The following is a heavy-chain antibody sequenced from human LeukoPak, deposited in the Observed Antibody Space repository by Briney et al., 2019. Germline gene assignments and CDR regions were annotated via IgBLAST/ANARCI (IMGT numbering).Heavy chain of an antibody. V-gene: IGHV1-24*01. Sequence: ASVKVSCTVSGYTLTELSMHWVRQAPGKGLEWMGGFDPEDGETIYAQKFQGRVTMTEDTSTDTAYMELSSLRSEDTAVYYCATAPGGGYYWGAFDYWGQGTLVTVSS. CDR3: ATAPGGGYYWGAFDY. CDR2: FDPEDGET. D-gene: IGHD3-22*01. J-gene: IGHJ4*02. CDR1: GYTLTELS.